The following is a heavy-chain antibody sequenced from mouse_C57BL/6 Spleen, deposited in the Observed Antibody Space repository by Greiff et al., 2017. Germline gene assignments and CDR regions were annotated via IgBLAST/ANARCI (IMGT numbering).Heavy chain of an antibody. CDR3: ARDDSYYFDY. J-gene: IGHJ2*01. D-gene: IGHD2-3*01. V-gene: IGHV5-6*01. CDR2: ISSGGSYT. CDR1: GFTFSSYG. Sequence: EVQLVESGGGLVKPGGSLKLSCAASGFTFSSYGMSWVRQTPDKRLEWVATISSGGSYTYYPDSVKGRFTISRDNAKNTLYLQMSSLKSEDTAMYYCARDDSYYFDYWGQGTTLTVSS.